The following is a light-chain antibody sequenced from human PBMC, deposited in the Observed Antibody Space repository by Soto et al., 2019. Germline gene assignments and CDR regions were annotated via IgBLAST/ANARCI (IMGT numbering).Light chain of an antibody. CDR3: QQFKSYPLT. Sequence: AIQLTQSPSSLSASVGDGVIITCRASQDISSVLAWYQQKPGKGPKPLIYDASTLERGVPSRFSGSGSGTDVTLTISNLQPEDFATYYCQQFKSYPLTFGGGTKVDIK. J-gene: IGKJ4*01. CDR1: QDISSV. CDR2: DAS. V-gene: IGKV1-13*02.